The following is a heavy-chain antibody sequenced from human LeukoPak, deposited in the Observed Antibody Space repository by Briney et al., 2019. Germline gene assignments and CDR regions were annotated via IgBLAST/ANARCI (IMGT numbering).Heavy chain of an antibody. V-gene: IGHV3-23*01. Sequence: PGGSLRLSCAASGFTFSSYSMNWVRQAPGKGLEWVSAISGSGGSTYYADSVKGRFTISRDNSKNTLYLQMNSLRAEDTAVYYCAKDLARIVVVISPSGAFDIWGQGTMVTVSS. CDR2: ISGSGGST. CDR3: AKDLARIVVVISPSGAFDI. D-gene: IGHD3-22*01. CDR1: GFTFSSYS. J-gene: IGHJ3*02.